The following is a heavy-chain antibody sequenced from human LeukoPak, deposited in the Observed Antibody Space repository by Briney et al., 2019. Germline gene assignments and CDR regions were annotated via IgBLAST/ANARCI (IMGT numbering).Heavy chain of an antibody. CDR2: IYYSGST. Sequence: SETLSLTCTVSGGSISSSSYYWGWIRQPPGKGLEWIGTIYYSGSTYYNPSLKSRVTISVDTSKNQFSLKLSSVTAADTAVYYCARAPYGSATNNYYMDVWGKGTTVTVSS. V-gene: IGHV4-39*07. D-gene: IGHD3-10*01. CDR3: ARAPYGSATNNYYMDV. CDR1: GGSISSSSYY. J-gene: IGHJ6*03.